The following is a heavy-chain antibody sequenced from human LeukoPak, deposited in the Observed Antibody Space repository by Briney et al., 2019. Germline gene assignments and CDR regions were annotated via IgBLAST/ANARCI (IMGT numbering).Heavy chain of an antibody. Sequence: RASETLSLTCAVYGGSFSGYYWSWLRQPPGKGLEWIGEINHSGSTNYNPSLKSRVTISVDTSKNQFSLKLSSVTAADTAVYYCASLGSGSYYTDYYYGMDVWGQGTTVTVSS. J-gene: IGHJ6*02. CDR2: INHSGST. V-gene: IGHV4-34*01. D-gene: IGHD3-10*01. CDR1: GGSFSGYY. CDR3: ASLGSGSYYTDYYYGMDV.